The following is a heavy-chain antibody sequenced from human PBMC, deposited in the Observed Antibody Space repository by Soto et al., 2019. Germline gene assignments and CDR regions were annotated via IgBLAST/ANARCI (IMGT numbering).Heavy chain of an antibody. Sequence: SETLSLTCTVSGGSISGSSYYWGWIRQPPGRGLECIGSVHYSGSTDYNPSLKSRVTISVDTSKNQFSLKLTSVTAADTAVYFCASFSGATYGDYGGGINYWGQGTLVTVSS. J-gene: IGHJ4*02. D-gene: IGHD4-17*01. CDR1: GGSISGSSYY. CDR3: ASFSGATYGDYGGGINY. V-gene: IGHV4-39*01. CDR2: VHYSGST.